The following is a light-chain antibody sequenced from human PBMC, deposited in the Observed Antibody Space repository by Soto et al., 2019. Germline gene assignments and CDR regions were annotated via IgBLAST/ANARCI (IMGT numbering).Light chain of an antibody. CDR1: SSKIGAGYD. J-gene: IGLJ1*01. CDR3: QSYDSSLSAYV. V-gene: IGLV1-40*01. Sequence: QAVVTQPPSVSGAPGQRVTISCTGSSSKIGAGYDVHWYQQLPGTAPKLLIYANSNRPSGVPDRFSGSKSGTSASLAITGLQAEDEADYYCQSYDSSLSAYVFGTGTKLTVL. CDR2: ANS.